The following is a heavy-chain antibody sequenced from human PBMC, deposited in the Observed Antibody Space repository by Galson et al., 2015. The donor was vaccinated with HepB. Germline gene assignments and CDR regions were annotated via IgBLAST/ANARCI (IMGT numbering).Heavy chain of an antibody. CDR3: ARDYRSIVTTSGDVDF. CDR1: GFTFSSYA. D-gene: IGHD5-12*01. V-gene: IGHV3-30-3*01. J-gene: IGHJ4*02. Sequence: SLRLSCAASGFTFSSYAMHWVRQAPGKGLEWVAVISYDGDNKYHADSVKGRFTISRDNSKDTLYLQMSSLRAEDTAVYYCARDYRSIVTTSGDVDFWGQGILVTVSS. CDR2: ISYDGDNK.